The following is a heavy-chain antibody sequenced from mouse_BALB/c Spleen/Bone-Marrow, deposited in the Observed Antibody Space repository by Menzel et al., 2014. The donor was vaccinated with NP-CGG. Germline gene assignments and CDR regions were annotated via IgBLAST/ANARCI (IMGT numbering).Heavy chain of an antibody. V-gene: IGHV2-9*02. CDR3: ARDRRDYGKAWYFDV. J-gene: IGHJ1*01. CDR2: IWAGGST. Sequence: VKLVESGPGLVAPSQSLSITCTVSGFSLTSYGVHWVRQPPGKGLEWLGIIWAGGSTNYKSALMSRLSISKDNSKSQVFLKMNSLQTDDTAMYYCARDRRDYGKAWYFDVWGAGTPVTVSS. CDR1: GFSLTSYG. D-gene: IGHD2-1*01.